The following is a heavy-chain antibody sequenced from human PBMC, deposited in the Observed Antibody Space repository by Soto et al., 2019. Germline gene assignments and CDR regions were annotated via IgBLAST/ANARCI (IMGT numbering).Heavy chain of an antibody. CDR1: GFTFSNAW. Sequence: EVQLVESGGGLVKPGGSLRLSCAASGFTFSNAWMNWVRQAPGKGLEWVGRIKSKTDGGTTDYAAPVKGRFTISRDDSKNTLYLQMNSVKTEDTAVYYCTTDPVYDFWSVYYTGMVYWGQGTLVTVSS. J-gene: IGHJ4*02. V-gene: IGHV3-15*07. CDR2: IKSKTDGGTT. D-gene: IGHD3-3*01. CDR3: TTDPVYDFWSVYYTGMVY.